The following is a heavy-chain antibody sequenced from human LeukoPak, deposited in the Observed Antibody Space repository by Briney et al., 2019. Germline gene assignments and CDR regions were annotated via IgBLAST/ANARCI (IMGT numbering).Heavy chain of an antibody. Sequence: GASVKVSCKASGYTFTSYDINWVRQATGQGLEWMGWMNPNSGNTGYAQKFQGRVTMTRNTSISTAYMELSSLRSEDTAVYYCARGLYYYDSSGYYYYYYYMDVWAKGPRSPSP. CDR3: ARGLYYYDSSGYYYYYYYMDV. J-gene: IGHJ6*03. V-gene: IGHV1-8*01. D-gene: IGHD3-22*01. CDR1: GYTFTSYD. CDR2: MNPNSGNT.